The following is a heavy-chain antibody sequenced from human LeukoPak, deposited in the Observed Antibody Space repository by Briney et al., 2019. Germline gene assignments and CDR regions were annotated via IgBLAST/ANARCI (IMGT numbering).Heavy chain of an antibody. Sequence: GGSLRLSCAASGFTFDDYAMHWVRQAPXKGLEWVSGIXXSGYIIGYADSIKGRXTIXRXNSKNTLYLQMNRLRVEDTAIYYCAKGDWGDDWGQGTLVTVSS. CDR3: AKGDWGDD. CDR2: IXXSGYII. J-gene: IGHJ4*02. CDR1: GFTFDDYA. V-gene: IGHV3-9*01. D-gene: IGHD7-27*01.